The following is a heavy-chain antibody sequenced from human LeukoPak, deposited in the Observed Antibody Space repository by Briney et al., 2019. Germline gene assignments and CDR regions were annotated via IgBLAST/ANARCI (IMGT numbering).Heavy chain of an antibody. CDR2: ISGSGGST. Sequence: GGSLRLSCAASGFTFSSYAMSWVRQAPGNGLEWVSAISGSGGSTYYADSVKGRFTISRDNSKNTLYLQMNSLRAEDTAVYYCAKIFHRYGLFDYWGQGTLVTVSS. J-gene: IGHJ4*02. CDR1: GFTFSSYA. V-gene: IGHV3-23*01. D-gene: IGHD2/OR15-2a*01. CDR3: AKIFHRYGLFDY.